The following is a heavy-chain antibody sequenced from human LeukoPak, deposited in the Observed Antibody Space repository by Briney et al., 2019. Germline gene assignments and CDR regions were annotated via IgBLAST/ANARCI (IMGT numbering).Heavy chain of an antibody. Sequence: GGSLRLSCAASGFTFSSYAMSWVRQAPGTGLEWVSAISGSGGSTYYADSVKGRFTISRDNSKNSLYLQMNSLRGEDTAVYYCARYTGRFDYWGQGTLVTVSS. CDR2: ISGSGGST. J-gene: IGHJ4*02. D-gene: IGHD5-12*01. CDR3: ARYTGRFDY. V-gene: IGHV3-23*01. CDR1: GFTFSSYA.